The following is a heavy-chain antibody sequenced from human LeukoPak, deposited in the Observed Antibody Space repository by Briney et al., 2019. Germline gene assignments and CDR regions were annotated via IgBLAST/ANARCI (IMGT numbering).Heavy chain of an antibody. CDR1: GFTFSSYG. J-gene: IGHJ6*03. D-gene: IGHD6-13*01. V-gene: IGHV3-33*06. CDR2: IWYDGSNK. CDR3: AKKGAAAGLYYYYYMDV. Sequence: GRSLRLSCAASGFTFSSYGMHWVRQAPGKGLEWVAVIWYDGSNKYYADSVKGRFTISRDNSKNTLYLQMNSLRAEDTAVYYCAKKGAAAGLYYYYYMDVWGKGTTVTVSS.